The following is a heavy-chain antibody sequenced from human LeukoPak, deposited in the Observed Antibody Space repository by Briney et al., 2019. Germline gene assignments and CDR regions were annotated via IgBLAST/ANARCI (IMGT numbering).Heavy chain of an antibody. CDR1: GGSISLSNYC. J-gene: IGHJ4*02. Sequence: SETLSLTCTVSGGSISLSNYCWGWIRQPPGKGLEWTGSIYYSGTTYYNPSLKSRVTISIDTSRNQFSLKLSSVTAADTAIYYCAREPYYYDSSGSWIWGQGTLATVSS. CDR3: AREPYYYDSSGSWI. D-gene: IGHD3-22*01. CDR2: IYYSGTT. V-gene: IGHV4-39*07.